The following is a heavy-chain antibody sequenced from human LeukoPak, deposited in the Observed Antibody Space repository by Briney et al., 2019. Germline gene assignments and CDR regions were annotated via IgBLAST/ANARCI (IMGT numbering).Heavy chain of an antibody. Sequence: SETLSLTCTVSGYSISSGYYWGWIRQPPGKGLEWIGSIYHSGSTYYNPSLKSRVTISVDTSKNQFSLKLSSVTAAGTAVYYCARLGNYYYMDVWGKGTTVTVSS. CDR2: IYHSGST. CDR3: ARLGNYYYMDV. CDR1: GYSISSGYY. V-gene: IGHV4-38-2*02. J-gene: IGHJ6*03.